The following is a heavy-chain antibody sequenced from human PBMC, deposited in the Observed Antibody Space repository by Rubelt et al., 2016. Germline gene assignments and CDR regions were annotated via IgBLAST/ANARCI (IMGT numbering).Heavy chain of an antibody. CDR2: INHSGST. V-gene: IGHV4-59*12. J-gene: IGHJ4*02. D-gene: IGHD1-26*01. CDR3: ARVRWELNKCFDY. CDR1: GGSISSYY. Sequence: QVQLQESGPGLVKPSETLSLTCTVSGGSISSYYWSWIRQPPGKGLEWIGEINHSGSTNYNPSLKSRVTISVDTSENQCDLKLSSVTAADTAVYYCARVRWELNKCFDYGGQGTLVTVSS.